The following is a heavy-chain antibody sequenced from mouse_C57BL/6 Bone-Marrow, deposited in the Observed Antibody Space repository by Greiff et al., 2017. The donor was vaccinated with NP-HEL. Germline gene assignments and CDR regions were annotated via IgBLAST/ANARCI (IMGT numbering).Heavy chain of an antibody. CDR3: ARRGYDYNAMDY. Sequence: VKLMESGAELVKPGASVKMSCKASGYTFTSYWITWVKQRPGQGLEWIGDIYPGSGSTNYNEKFKSKATLTVDTSSSTAYMQLSSLTSEDSAVYYCARRGYDYNAMDYWGQGTSVTVSS. CDR1: GYTFTSYW. V-gene: IGHV1-55*01. J-gene: IGHJ4*01. D-gene: IGHD2-2*01. CDR2: IYPGSGST.